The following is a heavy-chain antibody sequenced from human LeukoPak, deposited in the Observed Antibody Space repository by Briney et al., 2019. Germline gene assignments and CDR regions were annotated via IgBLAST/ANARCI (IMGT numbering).Heavy chain of an antibody. D-gene: IGHD3-9*01. J-gene: IGHJ5*02. V-gene: IGHV3-30*02. CDR3: AKAYFVATSAVTEGINWFDP. CDR2: IRYDGDEK. Sequence: GGSLRLSCAASGFTFSSYGMHWVRQVPGKGLEWLSFIRYDGDEKYYGDSVKGRFTISRDNSKNTLYLEMNSLRPEDTAVYYCAKAYFVATSAVTEGINWFDPWGQGTLVTVSS. CDR1: GFTFSSYG.